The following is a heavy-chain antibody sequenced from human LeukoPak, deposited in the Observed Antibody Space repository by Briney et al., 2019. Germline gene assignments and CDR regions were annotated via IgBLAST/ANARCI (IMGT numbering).Heavy chain of an antibody. Sequence: PGRSLGLSCAASGFTFSSYAMHWVRQAPGKGLEWVAVISYDGSNKYYADSVKGRFTISRDNSKNTLYLQVSSLRAEDTAVYYCAKAVKWGEPYYFDYWGQGTLVTVSS. D-gene: IGHD3-16*01. J-gene: IGHJ4*02. CDR2: ISYDGSNK. CDR3: AKAVKWGEPYYFDY. V-gene: IGHV3-30-3*01. CDR1: GFTFSSYA.